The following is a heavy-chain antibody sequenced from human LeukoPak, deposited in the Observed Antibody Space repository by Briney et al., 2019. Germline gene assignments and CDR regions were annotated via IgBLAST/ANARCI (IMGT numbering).Heavy chain of an antibody. Sequence: PGGSLRLSCAASGFSFSSYWMSWVRQAPGKGLEWVANINPDGSTMLYVDSVKGRFTISRDNSKNTLYLQMNSLRAEDTAVYYCARVPIPYRTPDVWGKGTTVTVSS. D-gene: IGHD1-14*01. CDR2: INPDGSTM. V-gene: IGHV3-7*01. J-gene: IGHJ6*04. CDR1: GFSFSSYW. CDR3: ARVPIPYRTPDV.